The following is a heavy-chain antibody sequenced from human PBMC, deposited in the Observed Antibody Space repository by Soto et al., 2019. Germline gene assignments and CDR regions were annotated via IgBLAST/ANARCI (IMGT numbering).Heavy chain of an antibody. J-gene: IGHJ4*02. Sequence: SETLSLTCAVYGGSFSGNYWSWVRQPPGKGLEWIGEINPSGSTNYNPSLESRVTISLDTSKNQFSLKLSSVTAADTAVYYCARGSSSGSYWAYWGQGTLVTVSS. CDR1: GGSFSGNY. V-gene: IGHV4-34*01. CDR3: ARGSSSGSYWAY. D-gene: IGHD3-10*01. CDR2: INPSGST.